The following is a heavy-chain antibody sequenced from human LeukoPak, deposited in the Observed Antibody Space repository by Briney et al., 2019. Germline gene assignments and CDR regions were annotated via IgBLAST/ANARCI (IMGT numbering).Heavy chain of an antibody. CDR1: GYTFTSYY. Sequence: ASVNVSCKASGYTFTSYYMHWVRQAPGQGLEWMGIINPSGGSTSYAQKFQDRVTMTRDMSTSTVYMALRSLSSEDTAVYYCESDSSDSGYDYFWFDPWGQGTLVTVSS. J-gene: IGHJ5*02. CDR3: ESDSSDSGYDYFWFDP. CDR2: INPSGGST. V-gene: IGHV1-46*01. D-gene: IGHD5-12*01.